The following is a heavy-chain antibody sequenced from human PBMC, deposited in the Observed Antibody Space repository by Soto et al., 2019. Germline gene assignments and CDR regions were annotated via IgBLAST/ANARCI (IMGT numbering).Heavy chain of an antibody. Sequence: GGSLRLSCAASGFTFSSYAMSWVRQAPGKGLEWVSAISGSGGSTYYADSVRGRFTISRDNSKNTLYLQMNSLRAEDTAVYYCAKTPYSSSWYYFDYWGQGTLVTVSS. J-gene: IGHJ4*02. D-gene: IGHD6-13*01. CDR3: AKTPYSSSWYYFDY. CDR2: ISGSGGST. CDR1: GFTFSSYA. V-gene: IGHV3-23*01.